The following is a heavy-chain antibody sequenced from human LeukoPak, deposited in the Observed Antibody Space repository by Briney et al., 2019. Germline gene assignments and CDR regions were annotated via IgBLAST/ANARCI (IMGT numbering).Heavy chain of an antibody. V-gene: IGHV1-24*01. Sequence: ASVKVSCKVSGYTLTELSMHWVRQAPGKGLEWMGGFDPEDGETIYAQKFQGRVTMTEDTSTDTAYMELSSLRSEDTAVYYCATDLKRITMVRGVIQHDYWGQGTLVTVSS. CDR3: ATDLKRITMVRGVIQHDY. CDR2: FDPEDGET. CDR1: GYTLTELS. J-gene: IGHJ4*02. D-gene: IGHD3-10*01.